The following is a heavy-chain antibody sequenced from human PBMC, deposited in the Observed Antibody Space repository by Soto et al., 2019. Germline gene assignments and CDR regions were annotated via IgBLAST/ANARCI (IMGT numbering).Heavy chain of an antibody. D-gene: IGHD3-22*01. V-gene: IGHV2-5*02. CDR1: GFSLSTSGVG. CDR3: AHLTYYFDSSAYYWYFDL. Sequence: QITLKESGPTLVKPTQTLTLTCTFSGFSLSTSGVGVGWIRQPPGKALEWLALIYWDDDKRYSPSLKSRLTITKDTPKNQVVLTMTNMDTVDTATYYCAHLTYYFDSSAYYWYFDLWGRGTLVTVSS. CDR2: IYWDDDK. J-gene: IGHJ2*01.